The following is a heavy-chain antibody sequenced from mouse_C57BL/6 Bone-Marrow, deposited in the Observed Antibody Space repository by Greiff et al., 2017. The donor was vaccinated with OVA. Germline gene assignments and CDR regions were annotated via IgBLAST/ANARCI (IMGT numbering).Heavy chain of an antibody. Sequence: EVQLVESGGGLVKPGGSLKLSCAASGFTFSSYAMSWVRQTPEKRLEWVATISDGGSYTYYPDNVKGRFTISRDNAKNNLYLQMSNLKSEDTAMCDCARDYYGSSYNPYWYFDVWGTGTTVTVSS. V-gene: IGHV5-4*01. CDR1: GFTFSSYA. CDR3: ARDYYGSSYNPYWYFDV. J-gene: IGHJ1*03. D-gene: IGHD1-1*01. CDR2: ISDGGSYT.